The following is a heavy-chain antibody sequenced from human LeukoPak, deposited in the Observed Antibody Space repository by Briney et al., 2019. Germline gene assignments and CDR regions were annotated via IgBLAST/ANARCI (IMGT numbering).Heavy chain of an antibody. J-gene: IGHJ4*02. CDR2: INSDGSST. D-gene: IGHD2-2*01. V-gene: IGHV3-74*01. CDR1: GFTFSSYW. CDR3: ALGYGSSTSCYTGGDFDY. Sequence: PGGSLRLSCAASGFTFSSYWMQWVRQATGKGVGWVSRINSDGSSTNYADSVKGRFTISRDNAKNTLYLQMNSLRAEDTAVYYCALGYGSSTSCYTGGDFDYWGQGTLVTVSS.